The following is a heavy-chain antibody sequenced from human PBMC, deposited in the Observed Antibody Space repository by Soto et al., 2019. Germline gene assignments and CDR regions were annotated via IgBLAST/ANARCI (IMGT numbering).Heavy chain of an antibody. J-gene: IGHJ6*02. CDR2: IIPIFGTA. CDR1: GGTSSSYA. CDR3: ARDGSGSYYYYYYGMDV. Sequence: SVKVSCRASGGTSSSYAISWVRQAPGQGLEWMGGIIPIFGTANYAQKFQGRVTITADKSTSTAYMELSSLRSEDTAVYYCARDGSGSYYYYYYGMDVWGQGTTVTSSS. V-gene: IGHV1-69*06. D-gene: IGHD3-10*01.